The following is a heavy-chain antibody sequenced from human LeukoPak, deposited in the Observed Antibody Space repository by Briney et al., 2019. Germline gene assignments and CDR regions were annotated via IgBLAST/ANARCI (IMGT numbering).Heavy chain of an antibody. D-gene: IGHD4-11*01. CDR1: GYTLTELS. Sequence: ASVKVSCKVSGYTLTELSMHWVRQAPGKGLEWMGGFDPEDGETIYAQKFQGRVTMTEDTSTDTAYMELSSLRSEDTAVYYCATVIVGKGEKPERKLQNPTGWFDPWGQGTLVTVSS. CDR2: FDPEDGET. CDR3: ATVIVGKGEKPERKLQNPTGWFDP. V-gene: IGHV1-24*01. J-gene: IGHJ5*02.